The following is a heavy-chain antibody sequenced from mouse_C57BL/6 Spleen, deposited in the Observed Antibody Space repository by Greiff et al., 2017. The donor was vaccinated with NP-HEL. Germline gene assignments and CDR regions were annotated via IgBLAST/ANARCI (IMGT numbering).Heavy chain of an antibody. CDR1: GYTFTSYW. CDR2: IDPSDSYT. J-gene: IGHJ4*01. CDR3: ARSVAYYYGSIYYAMDY. V-gene: IGHV1-59*01. Sequence: QVQLQQPGAELVRPGTSVKLSCKASGYTFTSYWMHWVKQRPGQGFEWIGVIDPSDSYTNYNQKFKGKATLTVDTSSSTAYMQLSSLTSEDSAVYYCARSVAYYYGSIYYAMDYWGQGTSVTVSS. D-gene: IGHD1-1*01.